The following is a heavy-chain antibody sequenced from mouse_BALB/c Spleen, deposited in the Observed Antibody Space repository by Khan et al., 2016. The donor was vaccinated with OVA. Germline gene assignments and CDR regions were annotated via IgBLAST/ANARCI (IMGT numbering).Heavy chain of an antibody. V-gene: IGHV1S137*01. CDR2: ISTYYGDA. CDR3: TRGGGNRFAY. CDR1: GYTFTDFT. J-gene: IGHJ3*01. Sequence: VQLQQSGAELVRPGVSVKISCKGSGYTFTDFTMHWVKQSHAMSLEWIGVISTYYGDATYNQKFMDKATMTVDKSSSTAYMELARLTSEDSSIYYCTRGGGNRFAYWGQGTLVTVSA.